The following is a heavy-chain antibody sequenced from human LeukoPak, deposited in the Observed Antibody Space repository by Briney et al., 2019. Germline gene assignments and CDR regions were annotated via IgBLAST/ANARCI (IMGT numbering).Heavy chain of an antibody. J-gene: IGHJ6*03. Sequence: SVKLFCKASGGPLSSYAISWVPQAPGQGLEWMGGIIPNFGTAIYTQKLQDRVTITTDESTSTAYMGLSSLGSEDTAVYYCARTDRGYYYYYMDVWGKGTTVTVSS. CDR3: ARTDRGYYYYYMDV. CDR1: GGPLSSYA. CDR2: IIPNFGTA. V-gene: IGHV1-69*05. D-gene: IGHD3-10*01.